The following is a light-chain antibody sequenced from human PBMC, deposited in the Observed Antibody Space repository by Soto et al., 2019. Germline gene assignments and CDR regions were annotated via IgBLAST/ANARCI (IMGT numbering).Light chain of an antibody. J-gene: IGLJ1*01. CDR3: CSYAGSSTFYV. V-gene: IGLV2-23*02. Sequence: QSVLTQAASVSGSPGQSISISCTGTSSDVGSYKFVSWYQQHPGKAPKLMIYEVSKRPSGVSNRFSGSKSGNTASLTISGLQAEDEADYYCCSYAGSSTFYVFGTGTKVTVL. CDR2: EVS. CDR1: SSDVGSYKF.